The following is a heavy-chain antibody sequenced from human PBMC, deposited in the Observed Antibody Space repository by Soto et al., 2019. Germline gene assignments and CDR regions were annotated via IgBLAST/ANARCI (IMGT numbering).Heavy chain of an antibody. CDR3: ARADTTVTTVDYYYYGMDV. CDR2: IVTIFGTA. D-gene: IGHD4-17*01. J-gene: IGHJ6*02. V-gene: IGHV1-69*01. CDR1: GGTFSSYA. Sequence: QVQLVQSGAEVKKPGSSVKVSCKASGGTFSSYAISWVRQAPGQGLEWMGGIVTIFGTANYAQKFQGRVTITADESTSTAYMELSSLRSEDTAVYYSARADTTVTTVDYYYYGMDVWGQGTTVTVSS.